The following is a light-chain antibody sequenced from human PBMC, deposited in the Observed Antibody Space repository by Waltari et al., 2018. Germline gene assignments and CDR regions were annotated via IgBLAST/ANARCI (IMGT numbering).Light chain of an antibody. Sequence: YVLTQPPSVSVAPGKTATPTCGGENLETKSVNSYQQKPGQAPVLVLFYDTDRPSGIPDRLSGSNSGNTATLTISWVEAGDEADYHCQVWDDTTNSGVFGGGTRLTVL. CDR3: QVWDDTTNSGV. CDR1: NLETKS. J-gene: IGLJ3*02. CDR2: YDT. V-gene: IGLV3-21*04.